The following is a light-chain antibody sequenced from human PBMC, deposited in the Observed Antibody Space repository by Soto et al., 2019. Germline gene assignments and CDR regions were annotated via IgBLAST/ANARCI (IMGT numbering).Light chain of an antibody. Sequence: GDRVTITCRASQTIGFYLNWYQQKPGTAPKLLIYAASSLQSGVPSRFSGSGSETDFSLTISSLQPEDFATYYCQQSYETPLAFGQGTKVEIK. J-gene: IGKJ1*01. CDR2: AAS. CDR1: QTIGFY. CDR3: QQSYETPLA. V-gene: IGKV1-39*01.